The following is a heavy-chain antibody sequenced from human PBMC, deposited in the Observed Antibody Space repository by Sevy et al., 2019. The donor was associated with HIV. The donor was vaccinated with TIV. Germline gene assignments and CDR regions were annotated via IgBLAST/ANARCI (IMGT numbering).Heavy chain of an antibody. J-gene: IGHJ4*02. CDR2: IKSDGSST. D-gene: IGHD6-13*01. CDR1: GFTFSSYW. CDR3: ARDPWLYSSSWSFDY. V-gene: IGHV3-74*01. Sequence: GESLKISCAVSGFTFSSYWMHWVRQAPGRGPVWVSRIKSDGSSTNYADSVKDRFTISRDNAKNTLYLQMNSLRAEDTAVYYCARDPWLYSSSWSFDYWGQGTLVTVSS.